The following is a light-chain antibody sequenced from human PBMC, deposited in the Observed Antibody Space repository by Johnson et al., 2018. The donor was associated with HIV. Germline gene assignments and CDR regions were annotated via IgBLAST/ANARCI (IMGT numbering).Light chain of an antibody. J-gene: IGLJ1*01. CDR3: GTWDNSLTLFYV. V-gene: IGLV1-51*01. Sequence: QSVLTQPPSVSAAPRQKVTISCSGSSSNIGKNYVSWYRHLPGTAPKLLIYDNDQRPLGIPDRFSGSKSGTSATLAITGLQTGDEAAYYCGTWDNSLTLFYVFGAATNVTVL. CDR1: SSNIGKNY. CDR2: DND.